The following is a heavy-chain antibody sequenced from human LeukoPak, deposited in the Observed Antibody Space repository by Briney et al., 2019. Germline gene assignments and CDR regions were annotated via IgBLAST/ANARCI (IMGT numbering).Heavy chain of an antibody. Sequence: GGSLRLSCAASGFTFSTYAMHWVRQAPGKGLEYVSAIKNNGGGTYYASSVQGRFTVSRDNSRSTLYLQMDRLRPDDMAIYSCARVQSTVRGIQGPFDLWGQGTLVTVS. CDR2: IKNNGGGT. D-gene: IGHD3-10*01. J-gene: IGHJ4*02. V-gene: IGHV3-64*01. CDR3: ARVQSTVRGIQGPFDL. CDR1: GFTFSTYA.